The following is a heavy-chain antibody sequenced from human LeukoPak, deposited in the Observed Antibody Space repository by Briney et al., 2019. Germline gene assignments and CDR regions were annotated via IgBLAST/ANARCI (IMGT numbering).Heavy chain of an antibody. D-gene: IGHD5-24*01. CDR3: ARADRDGNKRFLD. CDR2: VSSSGTTT. J-gene: IGHJ4*02. V-gene: IGHV3-48*02. Sequence: GGSLRLSCAVSGFTFSSYSVIWARQAPGKGLEWVSYVSSSGTTTYYADSVKGRFTISRDNGKNLVSLQMNSLRDEDTAVYYCARADRDGNKRFLDWGQGTLVTVSS. CDR1: GFTFSSYS.